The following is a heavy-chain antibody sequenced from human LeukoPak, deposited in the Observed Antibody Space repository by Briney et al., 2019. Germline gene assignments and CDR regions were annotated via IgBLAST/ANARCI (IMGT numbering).Heavy chain of an antibody. CDR2: INAGNGNT. D-gene: IGHD3-10*01. Sequence: GASVKVSCKASGYTFTSYAMHWVRQAPGQRLERMGWINAGNGNTKYSQKFQGRVTITRDTSASTAYMELSSLRSEDTAAYYCARAIYGSGLDNWFDPWGQGTLVTVSS. V-gene: IGHV1-3*01. CDR1: GYTFTSYA. J-gene: IGHJ5*02. CDR3: ARAIYGSGLDNWFDP.